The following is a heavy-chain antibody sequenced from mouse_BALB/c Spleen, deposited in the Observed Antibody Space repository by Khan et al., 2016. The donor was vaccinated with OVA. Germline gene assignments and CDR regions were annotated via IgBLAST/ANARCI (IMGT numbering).Heavy chain of an antibody. D-gene: IGHD2-4*01. CDR2: IWGGGST. J-gene: IGHJ4*01. V-gene: IGHV2-6-5*01. Sequence: QMQLEESGPGLVAPSQNLSITCTVSGFSLSDYGVSWIRQPPGKGLEWLGVIWGGGSTYYNSALKSRLSISKDNSKSQVFLKISRLQSDDTAMFYCAKGVWSYYDTLDYWGQGTSVTVSS. CDR1: GFSLSDYG. CDR3: AKGVWSYYDTLDY.